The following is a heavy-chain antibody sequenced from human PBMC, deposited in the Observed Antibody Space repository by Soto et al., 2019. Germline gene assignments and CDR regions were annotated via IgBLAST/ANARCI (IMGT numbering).Heavy chain of an antibody. CDR1: GFTFGGSS. D-gene: IGHD6-19*01. Sequence: PGGSLRLSGAASGFTFGGSSIHWVRQASWKGLEWVGHIRSKTNSYATAYAESVKGRFTISRDDSMNTAYLQMNSLKTEDTAVYCFNRQTDAVQWMVVPTDYNFDYWGQGTLVTVSS. V-gene: IGHV3-73*01. CDR2: IRSKTNSYAT. CDR3: NRQTDAVQWMVVPTDYNFDY. J-gene: IGHJ4*02.